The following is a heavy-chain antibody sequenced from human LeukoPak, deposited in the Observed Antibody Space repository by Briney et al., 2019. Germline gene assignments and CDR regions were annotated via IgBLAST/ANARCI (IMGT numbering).Heavy chain of an antibody. J-gene: IGHJ6*02. V-gene: IGHV3-7*04. D-gene: IGHD2-2*01. CDR3: ARGGNSWYSYYYGMDV. CDR1: GFTFSRYW. Sequence: GGSLRLSCAASGFTFSRYWMSWVRQAPGKGLEWVANIKQDGSEKYYVDSVKGRFTISRDNAKNSLYLQMNSLRAEDTAVYYCARGGNSWYSYYYGMDVWGQGTTVTVSS. CDR2: IKQDGSEK.